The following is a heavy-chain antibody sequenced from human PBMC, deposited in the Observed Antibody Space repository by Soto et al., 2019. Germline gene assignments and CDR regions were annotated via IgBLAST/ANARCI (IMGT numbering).Heavy chain of an antibody. D-gene: IGHD3-10*01. CDR1: GFTVSSSQ. Sequence: SGGSLRLSCAASGFTVSSSQMTWVRQAPGKALEWVSVIFIGGTTQYAVSVKGRFTISRDYSKNTVYLQMNSLRAEDTAVYYCARLGPYASGTYSFRNNLFDPWGQGTLVTVSS. CDR2: IFIGGTT. CDR3: ARLGPYASGTYSFRNNLFDP. J-gene: IGHJ5*02. V-gene: IGHV3-53*01.